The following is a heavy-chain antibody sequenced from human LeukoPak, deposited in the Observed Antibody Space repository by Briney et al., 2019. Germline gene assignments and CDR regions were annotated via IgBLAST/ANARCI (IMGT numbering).Heavy chain of an antibody. D-gene: IGHD1-26*01. J-gene: IGHJ6*02. Sequence: SETLSPTCTVSGGSISSYYWSWIRQPPGKGLEWIGYIYYSGSTNYNPSLKSRVTISVDTSKNQFSLKLSSVTAADTAVYYCAREGGSFYYYYGMDVWGQGTTVTVSS. CDR3: AREGGSFYYYYGMDV. CDR1: GGSISSYY. V-gene: IGHV4-59*01. CDR2: IYYSGST.